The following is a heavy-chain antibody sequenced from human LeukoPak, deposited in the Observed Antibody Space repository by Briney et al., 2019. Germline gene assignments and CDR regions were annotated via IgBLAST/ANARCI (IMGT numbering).Heavy chain of an antibody. D-gene: IGHD5-18*01. CDR3: ARVGIKGYSYGFGDY. V-gene: IGHV1-18*01. CDR2: ISAYNGNT. J-gene: IGHJ4*02. Sequence: ASVKVSCKASGYTFTSYGISWVRQAPGQGLEWMGWISAYNGNTNYAQKLQGRVTMTTDTSTSTAYMELRSLRSDDPAGYYCARVGIKGYSYGFGDYWGQGTLVTVSS. CDR1: GYTFTSYG.